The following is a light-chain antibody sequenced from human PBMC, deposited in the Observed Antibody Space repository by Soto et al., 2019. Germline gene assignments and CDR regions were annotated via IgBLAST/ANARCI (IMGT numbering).Light chain of an antibody. CDR3: QQYNNWPWT. CDR1: QRVSSN. CDR2: GAS. J-gene: IGKJ1*01. Sequence: IKMAPTPGTLAVSPGRVAPRSCRTSQRVSSNLAWYQQKPGQAPRLLIYGASTRATGIPARFSGSGSGTEFTLTLSCLQSEDFAVSYCQQYNNWPWTFGQGTKVDIK. V-gene: IGKV3-15*01.